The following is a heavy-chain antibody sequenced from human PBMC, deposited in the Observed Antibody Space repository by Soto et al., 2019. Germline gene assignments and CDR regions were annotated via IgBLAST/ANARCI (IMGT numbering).Heavy chain of an antibody. V-gene: IGHV4-31*03. CDR3: ARDSPYSFDP. Sequence: FQTNSDTNTVADGPSVGLGYCCSLIRQHPGKGLEWIGYIYYSGSTYYNPSLKSRVTISVDTSKNQFSLKLSSVTAADTAVYYCARDSPYSFDPWGQGTLVTVSS. CDR2: IYYSGST. J-gene: IGHJ5*02. CDR1: DGPSVGLGYC.